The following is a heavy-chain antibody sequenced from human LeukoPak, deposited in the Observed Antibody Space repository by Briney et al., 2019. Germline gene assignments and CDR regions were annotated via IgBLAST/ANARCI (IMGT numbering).Heavy chain of an antibody. D-gene: IGHD1-26*01. CDR3: ARIGGSYHIGGSIDY. Sequence: PSETLSLTCTVSGGSISSYYWSWIRQPPGKGLEWIGSIYHSGSTYYNPSLKSRVTISVDTSKNQFSLKLSSVTAADTAVYYCARIGGSYHIGGSIDYWGQGTLVTVSS. CDR2: IYHSGST. V-gene: IGHV4-59*08. J-gene: IGHJ4*02. CDR1: GGSISSYY.